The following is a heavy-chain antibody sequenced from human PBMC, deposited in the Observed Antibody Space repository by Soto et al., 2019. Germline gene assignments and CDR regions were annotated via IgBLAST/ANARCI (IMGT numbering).Heavy chain of an antibody. CDR1: GGTFSNSA. Sequence: QVQLEQSGAEVKQPGSSVRVSCKASGGTFSNSAISWVRQAPGQGLEWMGGIMPVFRAPDYAQNFQGRVTITADESTSTAYMELHGLRSDDTAVYFCARDKDRLQLGGNYYYSLDVWGQGTTVTVSS. CDR3: ARDKDRLQLGGNYYYSLDV. D-gene: IGHD5-12*01. CDR2: IMPVFRAP. J-gene: IGHJ6*02. V-gene: IGHV1-69*12.